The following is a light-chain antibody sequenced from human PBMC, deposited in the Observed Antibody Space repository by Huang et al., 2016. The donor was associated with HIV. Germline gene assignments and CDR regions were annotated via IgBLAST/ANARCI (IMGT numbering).Light chain of an antibody. CDR3: QQYNNWPLT. V-gene: IGKV3-15*01. CDR2: GAS. CDR1: QRVSSN. Sequence: EIVMTQSPATLSVSPGERATLSCRASQRVSSNLAWYQQKPGQAPRLLSYGASTRDTGIPARFSGSGSGTEFTLTISSLQSEDFAVDYCQQYNNWPLTFGPGTKVDIK. J-gene: IGKJ3*01.